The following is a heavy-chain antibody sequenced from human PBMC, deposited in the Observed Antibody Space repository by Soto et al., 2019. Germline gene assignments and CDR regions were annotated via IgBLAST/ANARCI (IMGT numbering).Heavy chain of an antibody. Sequence: PSETLSLTCTVSGGSISSSSYYWGWIRQPPGKGLEWIGSIYYSGSTYYNPSLKSRVTISVDTSKNQFSLKLSSVTAADTAVYYCARGGTYYYGSGSYGGSYYGMDVWGQGTTVTVSS. J-gene: IGHJ6*02. V-gene: IGHV4-39*07. D-gene: IGHD3-10*01. CDR1: GGSISSSSYY. CDR3: ARGGTYYYGSGSYGGSYYGMDV. CDR2: IYYSGST.